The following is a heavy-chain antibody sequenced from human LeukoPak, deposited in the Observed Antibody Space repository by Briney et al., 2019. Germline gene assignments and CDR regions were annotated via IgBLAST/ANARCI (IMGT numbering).Heavy chain of an antibody. J-gene: IGHJ4*02. CDR3: ARENGEYYDSSGYSDY. V-gene: IGHV1-2*02. D-gene: IGHD3-22*01. CDR1: GYTFTSYG. Sequence: ASVKVSCKASGYTFTSYGISWVRQAPGQGLEWMGWINPNSGGTNYAQKFQGRVTMTRDTSISTAYMELSRLRSDDTAVYYCARENGEYYDSSGYSDYWGQGTLVTVSS. CDR2: INPNSGGT.